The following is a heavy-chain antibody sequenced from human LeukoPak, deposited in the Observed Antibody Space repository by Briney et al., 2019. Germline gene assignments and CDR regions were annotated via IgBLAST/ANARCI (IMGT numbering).Heavy chain of an antibody. CDR1: GYTFTGYY. J-gene: IGHJ4*02. CDR2: INPNSGGT. D-gene: IGHD2-15*01. V-gene: IGHV1-2*02. CDR3: ARCPRAKYCSGGSCYTYFDY. Sequence: ASVKVSCKASGYTFTGYYMHWVRQAPGQGLEWMGWINPNSGGTNYAQKFQGRVTMTRDTSISTAYMELSSLRSEDTAVYYCARCPRAKYCSGGSCYTYFDYWGQGTLVTVSS.